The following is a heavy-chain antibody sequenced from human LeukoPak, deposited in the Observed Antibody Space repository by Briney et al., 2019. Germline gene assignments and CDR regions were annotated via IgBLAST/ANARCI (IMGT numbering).Heavy chain of an antibody. D-gene: IGHD6-19*01. Sequence: ASVKVSFKASGYTFTTYDVNWVRQATAQGLEWMGRVNPNNGDTAYAQKFQGRVTITRDTSTNTVYMQLSSLKSDDTAVYYCARVGCSDISCWTWLDPWGQGTLVTVSS. CDR1: GYTFTTYD. J-gene: IGHJ5*02. V-gene: IGHV1-8*03. CDR3: ARVGCSDISCWTWLDP. CDR2: VNPNNGDT.